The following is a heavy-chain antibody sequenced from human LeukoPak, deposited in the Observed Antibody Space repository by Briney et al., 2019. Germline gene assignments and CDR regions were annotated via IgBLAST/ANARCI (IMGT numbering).Heavy chain of an antibody. D-gene: IGHD4-11*01. CDR1: GFTLSSYA. V-gene: IGHV3-23*01. J-gene: IGHJ4*02. Sequence: GGSLRLSCAASGFTLSSYAMSWVRQAPGKGLEWVSAISGSGGSTYYADSVKGRFTITRDNSKNTLYLQMNSLRAEDTAVYYCAKTTTVISRYFDHWGQGTLVTVSS. CDR3: AKTTTVISRYFDH. CDR2: ISGSGGST.